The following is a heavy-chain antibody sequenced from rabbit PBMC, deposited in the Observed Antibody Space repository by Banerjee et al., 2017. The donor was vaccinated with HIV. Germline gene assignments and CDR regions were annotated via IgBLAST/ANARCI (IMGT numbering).Heavy chain of an antibody. CDR1: GFSFGDVDV. D-gene: IGHD4-1*01. Sequence: QQQLVESGGGLVKPGASLTLTCKASGFSFGDVDVMCWVRQAPGKGLEWIACMNTATGKAVYATWASGRFTISRSSSTTVTLQMTSLTVADTATYLCAKDLAGIIGWNFDLWGPGTLVTVS. J-gene: IGHJ4*01. CDR2: MNTATGKA. V-gene: IGHV1S45*01. CDR3: AKDLAGIIGWNFDL.